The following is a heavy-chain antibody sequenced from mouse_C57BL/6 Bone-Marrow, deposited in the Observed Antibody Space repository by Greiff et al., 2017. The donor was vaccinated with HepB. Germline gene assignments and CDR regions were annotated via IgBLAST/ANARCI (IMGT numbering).Heavy chain of an antibody. D-gene: IGHD1-1*01. CDR2: IYPGDGDT. Sequence: VKLQESGPELVKPGASVKISCKASGYAFSSSWMNWVKQRPGKGLEWIGRIYPGDGDTNYNGKFKGKATLTADKSSSTAYMQLSSLTSEDSAVYFCARGDYYSWFAYWGQGTLVTVSA. V-gene: IGHV1-82*01. J-gene: IGHJ3*01. CDR1: GYAFSSSW. CDR3: ARGDYYSWFAY.